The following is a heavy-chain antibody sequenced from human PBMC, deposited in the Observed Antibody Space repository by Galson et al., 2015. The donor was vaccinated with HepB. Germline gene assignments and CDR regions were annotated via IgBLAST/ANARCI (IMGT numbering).Heavy chain of an antibody. CDR1: GFTFSSYS. CDR2: ISSSSSTI. CDR3: ARDQYYGSGSYYSLNPYGMDV. V-gene: IGHV3-48*02. Sequence: SLRLSCAASGFTFSSYSMNWVRQAPGKGLEWVSYISSSSSTIYYADSVKGRFTISRDNAKNSLYLQMNSLRDEDTAVYYCARDQYYGSGSYYSLNPYGMDVWGQGTTVTVSS. D-gene: IGHD3-10*01. J-gene: IGHJ6*02.